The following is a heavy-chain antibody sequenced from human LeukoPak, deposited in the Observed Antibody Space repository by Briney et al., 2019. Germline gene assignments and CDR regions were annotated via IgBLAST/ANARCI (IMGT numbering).Heavy chain of an antibody. D-gene: IGHD3-22*01. Sequence: GESLKISCKGSGYIFTNYWIAWVRQMPGKGLEWMGIIYPDDSDTRYSPSFQGQVTISADKSISTAYLQWSSLKASDTAMYYCARRSYYDSGGYYSDFWGQGTLVTVSS. J-gene: IGHJ4*02. V-gene: IGHV5-51*01. CDR3: ARRSYYDSGGYYSDF. CDR1: GYIFTNYW. CDR2: IYPDDSDT.